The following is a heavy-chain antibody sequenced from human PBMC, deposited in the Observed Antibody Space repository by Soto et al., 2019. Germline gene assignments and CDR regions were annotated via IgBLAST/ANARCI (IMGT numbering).Heavy chain of an antibody. J-gene: IGHJ3*02. Sequence: EVQLLQSGGGLVQPGGSLRLSCAASGVTFSSYAMNWVRQAPGKGLEWVSTISGSGSSTKYADSVKGRVTISRDNSENTLYLQMNSLRAEDTAVYYCAKDGPFYDSSGYYDAFDIWGQGTMVTVSS. CDR3: AKDGPFYDSSGYYDAFDI. CDR2: ISGSGSST. CDR1: GVTFSSYA. D-gene: IGHD3-22*01. V-gene: IGHV3-23*01.